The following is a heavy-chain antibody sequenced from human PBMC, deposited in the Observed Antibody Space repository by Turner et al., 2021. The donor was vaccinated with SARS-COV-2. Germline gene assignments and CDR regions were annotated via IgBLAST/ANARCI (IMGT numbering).Heavy chain of an antibody. J-gene: IGHJ6*02. CDR1: DGSLIGHF. Sequence: QVQLQQWGAGLLKPSVTLSLTCGLYDGSLIGHFWTWIRQPPGKGLEWIGEVDHSGITNYNPSLETRVTLSVDTSKNQFSLRLSSVTAADTAVYFCARAVAVASYYYYGLDVWGQGTPVTVSS. D-gene: IGHD6-19*01. CDR3: ARAVAVASYYYYGLDV. V-gene: IGHV4-34*01. CDR2: VDHSGIT.